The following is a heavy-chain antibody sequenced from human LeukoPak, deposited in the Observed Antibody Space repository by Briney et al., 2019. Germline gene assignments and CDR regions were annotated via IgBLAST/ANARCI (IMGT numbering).Heavy chain of an antibody. V-gene: IGHV3-21*01. Sequence: GGSLRLSCAASGFTLSSYAMSWVRQAPGKGLEWVSSISSSSSYIYYADSVKGRFTISRDNAKNSLYLQMNSLRAEDTAVYYCARLSIVDYWGQGTLVTVSS. J-gene: IGHJ4*02. D-gene: IGHD2-15*01. CDR3: ARLSIVDY. CDR1: GFTLSSYA. CDR2: ISSSSSYI.